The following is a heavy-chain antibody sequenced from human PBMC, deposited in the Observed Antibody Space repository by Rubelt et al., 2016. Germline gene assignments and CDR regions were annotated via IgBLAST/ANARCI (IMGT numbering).Heavy chain of an antibody. CDR2: MYYSGTT. Sequence: QVQLQESGPGLVKPSETLSLTCTVSGGSMSYYYWSWIRQSPGKGLEWIGSMYYSGTTYYNPSLRSRVTISVDTAKNHFSLKLTSVTPSYTAVYYSARPRLPDYYTTFDYWGQGSLVTGSS. CDR3: ARPRLPDYYTTFDY. CDR1: GGSMSYYY. D-gene: IGHD3-9*01. J-gene: IGHJ4*02. V-gene: IGHV4-59*08.